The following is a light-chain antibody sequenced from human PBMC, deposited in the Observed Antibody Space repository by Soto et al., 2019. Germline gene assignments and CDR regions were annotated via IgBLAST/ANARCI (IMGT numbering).Light chain of an antibody. CDR1: SSNVGGQDY. CDR2: DAT. CDR3: CSYAADYTLA. Sequence: QSALTQPRSVSASPGQSVTSSCTGTSSNVGGQDYVSWYQQNPGKAPRLMIYDATKRPSGVPYRFSGSKSGNVASLTISGLQAEDEADYYCCSYAADYTLAFGGGTKLTVL. V-gene: IGLV2-11*01. J-gene: IGLJ2*01.